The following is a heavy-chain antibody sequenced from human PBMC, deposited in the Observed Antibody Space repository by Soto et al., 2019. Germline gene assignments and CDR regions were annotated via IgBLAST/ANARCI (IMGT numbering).Heavy chain of an antibody. CDR3: ARYDYGSGNDYNIDY. J-gene: IGHJ4*02. D-gene: IGHD3-10*01. V-gene: IGHV4-4*02. CDR2: IHHSGST. CDR1: GDSISSMNW. Sequence: QVQLQESGPGLVKPSGTLSLTCAVSGDSISSMNWWSWVRQPPGKGLEWIGEIHHSGSTNYNPSLKSRVTISVAKSKNPFSLKLSSVTAADTAVYYCARYDYGSGNDYNIDYWGQGILVTVSS.